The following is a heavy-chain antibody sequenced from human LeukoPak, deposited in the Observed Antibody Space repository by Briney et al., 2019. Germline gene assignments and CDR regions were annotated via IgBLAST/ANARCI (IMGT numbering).Heavy chain of an antibody. V-gene: IGHV3-23*01. CDR3: AKGGYNYGYVDY. Sequence: GGSLRFSCAAYAFTFSCYAMAWLRHAPGKGLEWVSSISGGSTYYADSVKGRFTISRDNSKNTLYLQMKSLRSEDTAVYYCAKGGYNYGYVDYWGQGTLVTVSS. CDR2: ISGGST. CDR1: AFTFSCYA. J-gene: IGHJ4*02. D-gene: IGHD5-18*01.